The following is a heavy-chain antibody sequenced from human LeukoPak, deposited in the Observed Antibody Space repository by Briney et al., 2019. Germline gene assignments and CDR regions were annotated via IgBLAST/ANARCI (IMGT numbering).Heavy chain of an antibody. CDR1: GGSISSSSYY. CDR3: ARHVGIAARPRY. D-gene: IGHD6-6*01. V-gene: IGHV4-39*01. J-gene: IGHJ4*02. CDR2: IYYSGST. Sequence: PSETLSLTCTVSGGSISSSSYYWGWIRQPPGKGLEGIGSIYYSGSTYYNPSLKSRVTISVDTSKNQFSLKLSSVTAADTAVYYCARHVGIAARPRYWGQGTLVTVSS.